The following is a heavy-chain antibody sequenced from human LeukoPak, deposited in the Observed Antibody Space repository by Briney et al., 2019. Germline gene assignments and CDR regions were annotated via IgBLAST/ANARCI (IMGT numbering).Heavy chain of an antibody. CDR2: ISGSGGST. J-gene: IGHJ4*02. CDR3: AKEGYCSGGSCYEN. V-gene: IGHV3-23*01. Sequence: PGGSLRLSCAASGFTFSSYAMSWVRQAPGKGLEWVSGISGSGGSTYYADSVKGRFTISRDNSKNTLYLQMNSLRAEDTAVYYCAKEGYCSGGSCYENWGQGTLVTVSS. D-gene: IGHD2-15*01. CDR1: GFTFSSYA.